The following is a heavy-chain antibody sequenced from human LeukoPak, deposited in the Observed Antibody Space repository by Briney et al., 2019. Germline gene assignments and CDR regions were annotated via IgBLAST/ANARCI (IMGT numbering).Heavy chain of an antibody. CDR3: ARRSTVPSNYYLDY. Sequence: GGSLRLSCAASGFTFRDYYISWIRQAPGKGLEWIAYISSSGSTTYYGDSVKGRFTISRDNAKNSLSLQMNSLRADDTAVYYCARRSTVPSNYYLDYWGQGALVTVSS. V-gene: IGHV3-11*01. CDR1: GFTFRDYY. D-gene: IGHD2-2*01. CDR2: ISSSGSTT. J-gene: IGHJ4*02.